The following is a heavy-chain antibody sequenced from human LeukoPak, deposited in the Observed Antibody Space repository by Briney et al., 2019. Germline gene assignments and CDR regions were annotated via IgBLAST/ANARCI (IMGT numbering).Heavy chain of an antibody. V-gene: IGHV3-66*01. CDR3: ATISDLLFYFDS. J-gene: IGHJ4*02. CDR2: IYTGGNT. Sequence: TGGSLRLSCAASGFTVSSTYMSWVRKAPGRGLEWVSLIYTGGNTYYADSVKGRFTLSRDNSKNTVYLQMNSLRVEDTAMYYCATISDLLFYFDSWGQGTLVTVSS. CDR1: GFTVSSTY.